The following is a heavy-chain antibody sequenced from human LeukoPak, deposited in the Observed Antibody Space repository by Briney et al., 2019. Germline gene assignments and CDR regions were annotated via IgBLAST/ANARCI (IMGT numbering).Heavy chain of an antibody. Sequence: GGSLRLSCAASGFSFSSYAMSWVRQAPGKGLEWVSTISATGGTTYYADSVKGRFTISRDNPKNTLYPQMNSLRAEDTAVYYCAKDEPRAGFWGQGTLVTVSS. V-gene: IGHV3-23*01. J-gene: IGHJ4*02. D-gene: IGHD6-25*01. CDR3: AKDEPRAGF. CDR2: ISATGGTT. CDR1: GFSFSSYA.